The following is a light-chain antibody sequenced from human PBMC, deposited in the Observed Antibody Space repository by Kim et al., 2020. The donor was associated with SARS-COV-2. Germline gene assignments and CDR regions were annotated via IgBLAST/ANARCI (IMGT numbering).Light chain of an antibody. CDR3: QSFDSSLSVYV. J-gene: IGLJ1*01. Sequence: QSVLTQPPSVSGAPGQRVTIPCTGSSSNIGAGYDVHWYQQLPGTAPKLLIYANINRPSGVPDRFSGSKSGTSASLAITGLQAEDETDSYCQSFDSSLSVYVFGTGTKVTVL. V-gene: IGLV1-40*01. CDR1: SSNIGAGYD. CDR2: ANI.